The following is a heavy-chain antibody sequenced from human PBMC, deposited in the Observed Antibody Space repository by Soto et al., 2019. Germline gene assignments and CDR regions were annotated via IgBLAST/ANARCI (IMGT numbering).Heavy chain of an antibody. CDR3: AKVSGSYYVGAFDI. V-gene: IGHV3-23*01. CDR2: ISDSGGNT. D-gene: IGHD1-26*01. CDR1: GFTFSSYA. J-gene: IGHJ3*02. Sequence: GGSLRLSCASSGFTFSSYAVSLVRQAPGKGLEWVSGISDSGGNTYYADSVKGRFTISRDNSKNTLYLQMNSLRAEDTAVYYCAKVSGSYYVGAFDIWGQGTMVTVSS.